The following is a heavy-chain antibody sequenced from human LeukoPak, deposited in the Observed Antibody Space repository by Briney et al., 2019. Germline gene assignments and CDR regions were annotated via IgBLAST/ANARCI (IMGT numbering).Heavy chain of an antibody. J-gene: IGHJ4*02. CDR2: INHSGST. V-gene: IGHV4-34*01. CDR1: GGSFSGYY. Sequence: SETLSLTCAVYGGSFSGYYWSWIRQPPGKGLEWIGEINHSGSTNYNPSLKSRVTISVDTSKNQFSLKLSSVTAADTAVYYCARAIRSGWYPTIFDYWGQGTLVTVSS. CDR3: ARAIRSGWYPTIFDY. D-gene: IGHD6-19*01.